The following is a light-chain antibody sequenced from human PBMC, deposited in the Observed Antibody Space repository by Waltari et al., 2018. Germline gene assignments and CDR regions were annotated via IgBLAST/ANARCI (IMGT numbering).Light chain of an antibody. CDR3: CSFAGTYTWV. J-gene: IGLJ3*02. V-gene: IGLV2-11*01. Sequence: SALTQPRSVSGSPGQSVTISCTGTTSDVGGYNYVSWYQHHPGKAPKLMLFDVTQRPSGVPDRFAGSKSANTASLTISGLQAEDEADYYCCSFAGTYTWVIGGGTKVTVL. CDR2: DVT. CDR1: TSDVGGYNY.